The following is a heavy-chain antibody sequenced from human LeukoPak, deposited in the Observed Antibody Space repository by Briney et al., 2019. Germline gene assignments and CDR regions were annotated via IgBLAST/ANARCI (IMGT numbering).Heavy chain of an antibody. CDR2: IYHSGST. CDR3: ARQNDYSNYPFGY. J-gene: IGHJ4*02. D-gene: IGHD4-11*01. Sequence: SETLSLTCAVSGYSISSGYYWGWIRQPPGKGLEWIGSIYHSGSTYYNPSLKSRVTISVDTSTNKFPLKLSSVTAADTAVYYCARQNDYSNYPFGYWGQGTLVTVSS. CDR1: GYSISSGYY. V-gene: IGHV4-38-2*01.